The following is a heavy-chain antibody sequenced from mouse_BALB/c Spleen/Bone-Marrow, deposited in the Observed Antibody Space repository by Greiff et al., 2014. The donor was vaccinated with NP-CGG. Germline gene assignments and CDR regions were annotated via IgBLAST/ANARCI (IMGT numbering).Heavy chain of an antibody. CDR2: ILPGNTNA. CDR3: ARGWYSMDD. J-gene: IGHJ4*01. V-gene: IGHV1-9*01. Sequence: QVQLQQSGAEQMQPGASVKISCKATGYTFSNYWIEWVKQRPGHGLEWIGEILPGNTNANYNEKFKGRATFTADTSSNTAYMQLSSLTSEDSAVYYCARGWYSMDDRGQGTSVTVSS. CDR1: GYTFSNYW.